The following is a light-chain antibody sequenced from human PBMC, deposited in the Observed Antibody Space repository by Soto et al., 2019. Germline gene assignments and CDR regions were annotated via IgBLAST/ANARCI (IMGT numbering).Light chain of an antibody. CDR1: QSISYW. V-gene: IGKV1-5*03. CDR3: QQYSSYPVT. J-gene: IGKJ4*01. CDR2: KAS. Sequence: DIQMTQSPSPLSASVGDRVTITCRARQSISYWLAWYQQKPGKAPKLLIYKASSLGGGVPSRFSGSGSGTDFTLTISTLQHDDFASYCCQQYSSYPVTFGGGTQVEIK.